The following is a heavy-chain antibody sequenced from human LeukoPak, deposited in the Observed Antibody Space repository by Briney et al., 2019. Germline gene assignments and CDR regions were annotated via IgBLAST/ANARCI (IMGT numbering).Heavy chain of an antibody. V-gene: IGHV1-69*01. CDR1: GGTFSSYA. J-gene: IGHJ4*02. CDR3: ATGGTYSSFDH. CDR2: IIPIFDTA. D-gene: IGHD4-11*01. Sequence: SVKVSCKASGGTFSSYAINWMRQAPGQGLEWMGGIIPIFDTANIAQNFQGRVTIAADDSTSTAYMDLSSLRFEDTAVYYCATGGTYSSFDHWGQGTLVTVSS.